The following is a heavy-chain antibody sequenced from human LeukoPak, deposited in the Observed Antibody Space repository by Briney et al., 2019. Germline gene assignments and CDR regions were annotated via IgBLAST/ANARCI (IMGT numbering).Heavy chain of an antibody. V-gene: IGHV1-2*02. CDR1: GYTFTGYW. Sequence: ASVKLSCKAFGYTFTGYWMHWVRQAPGQGPEWMGVISPSGGSTIYAQKFQGRVTMTRDTSISTAYMELRRLRYDDTAVHYCARGLRAGALDIWGQGTMVTVSS. J-gene: IGHJ3*02. D-gene: IGHD2-2*01. CDR3: ARGLRAGALDI. CDR2: ISPSGGST.